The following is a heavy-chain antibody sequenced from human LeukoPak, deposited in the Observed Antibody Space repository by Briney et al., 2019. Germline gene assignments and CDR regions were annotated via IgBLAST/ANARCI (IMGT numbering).Heavy chain of an antibody. D-gene: IGHD6-19*01. Sequence: GESLKISCKGSGYSFTSYWIGWVRQMPGEGLEWMGIISPGDSDTRYSPSFQGQVSISADKSISTAYLQWSSVKASDTAMYYCARLRSGWDFDYWGQGSLVTVSS. CDR3: ARLRSGWDFDY. V-gene: IGHV5-51*01. CDR1: GYSFTSYW. J-gene: IGHJ4*02. CDR2: ISPGDSDT.